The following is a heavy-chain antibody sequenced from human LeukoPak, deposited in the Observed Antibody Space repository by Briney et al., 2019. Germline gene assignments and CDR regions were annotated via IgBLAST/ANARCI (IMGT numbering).Heavy chain of an antibody. Sequence: ASVKVSCKASGYTFTSYDINWVRQATGQGLEWMGWMNPNSGNTGYAQKFQGRVTITRNTSISTAYMELSSLRSEDTAAYYCARGGYDDGHFDYWGQGTLVTVSS. J-gene: IGHJ4*02. V-gene: IGHV1-8*03. CDR2: MNPNSGNT. CDR1: GYTFTSYD. CDR3: ARGGYDDGHFDY. D-gene: IGHD5-12*01.